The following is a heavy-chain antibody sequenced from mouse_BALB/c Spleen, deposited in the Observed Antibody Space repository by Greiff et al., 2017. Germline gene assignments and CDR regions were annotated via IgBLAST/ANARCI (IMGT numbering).Heavy chain of an antibody. CDR3: ARQEGTTRWYFDV. CDR1: GFTFSSYG. V-gene: IGHV5-6*01. CDR2: ISSGGSYT. J-gene: IGHJ1*01. D-gene: IGHD2-14*01. Sequence: EVQLVESGGDLVKPGGSLKLSCAASGFTFSSYGMSWVRQTPDKRLEWVATISSGGSYTYYPDSVKGRFTISRDNAKNTLYLQMSSLKSEDTAMYYCARQEGTTRWYFDVWGAGTTVTVSS.